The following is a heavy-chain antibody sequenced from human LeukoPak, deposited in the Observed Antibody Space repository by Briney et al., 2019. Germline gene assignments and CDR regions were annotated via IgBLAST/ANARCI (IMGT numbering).Heavy chain of an antibody. CDR2: IRSKAYGGTT. Sequence: GGSLRLSCAASGFIVSGDFMSWFRQAPGKGLEWVGFIRSKAYGGTTEYAASVKGRFTISRDDSKSIAYLQMNSLKTEDTAVYYCTRSSKRGYSYQPMGYWGQGTLVTVSS. CDR3: TRSSKRGYSYQPMGY. CDR1: GFIVSGDF. J-gene: IGHJ4*02. D-gene: IGHD5-18*01. V-gene: IGHV3-49*03.